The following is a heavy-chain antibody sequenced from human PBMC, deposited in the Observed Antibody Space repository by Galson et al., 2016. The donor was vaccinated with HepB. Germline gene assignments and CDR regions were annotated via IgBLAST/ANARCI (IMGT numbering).Heavy chain of an antibody. J-gene: IGHJ1*01. CDR2: INQDASEE. Sequence: SLRLSCAASGFTISSNWMNWVRQAPEKGLEWVANINQDASEENYVDSVKGRFIISRDDAKNSLYLQMNSLRADDTAMYYCARESTACADWGQGTLVTVSS. D-gene: IGHD2/OR15-2a*01. CDR3: ARESTACAD. CDR1: GFTISSNW. V-gene: IGHV3-7*03.